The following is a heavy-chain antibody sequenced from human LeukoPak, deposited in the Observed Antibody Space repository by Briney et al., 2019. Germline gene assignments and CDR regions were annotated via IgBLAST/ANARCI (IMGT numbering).Heavy chain of an antibody. J-gene: IGHJ6*03. Sequence: GGSLRLSCAASGFTVSSNYMSWVRQAPGKGLEWVSVIYSGGSTYYADSVKGRFTISRDNSKNTLYLQMNSLRAEDTAVYYCARSFRSYEYYYYYYMDVWGKGTTVTVSS. CDR2: IYSGGST. V-gene: IGHV3-53*01. CDR3: ARSFRSYEYYYYYYMDV. D-gene: IGHD3-16*01. CDR1: GFTVSSNY.